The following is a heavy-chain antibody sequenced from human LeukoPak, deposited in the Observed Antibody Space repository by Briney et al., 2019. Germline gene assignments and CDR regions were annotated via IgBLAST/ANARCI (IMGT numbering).Heavy chain of an antibody. D-gene: IGHD2-15*01. CDR2: ISSSNSHI. CDR3: AKDLPHSFTNDY. CDR1: GFTFSTYS. V-gene: IGHV3-21*04. J-gene: IGHJ4*02. Sequence: PGGSLRLSCAASGFTFSTYSMNWVRQAPGKGLEWVSYISSSNSHIYYADAVKGRFTISRDNSKNTLYLQMNSLRAEDTAVYYCAKDLPHSFTNDYWGQGTLVTVSS.